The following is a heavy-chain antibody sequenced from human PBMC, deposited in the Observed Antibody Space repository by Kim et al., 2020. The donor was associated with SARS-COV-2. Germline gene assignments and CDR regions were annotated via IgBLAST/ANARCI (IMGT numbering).Heavy chain of an antibody. CDR1: GYTFTSYY. V-gene: IGHV1-46*01. D-gene: IGHD4-4*01. J-gene: IGHJ6*02. Sequence: ASVKVSCKASGYTFTSYYMHWVRQAPGQGLEWMGIINPSGGSTSYAQKFQGRVTMTRDTSTSTVYMELSSLRSEDTAVYYCARDKSGDDYNSMVEGVGYYGMDVWGQGTTVTVSS. CDR3: ARDKSGDDYNSMVEGVGYYGMDV. CDR2: INPSGGST.